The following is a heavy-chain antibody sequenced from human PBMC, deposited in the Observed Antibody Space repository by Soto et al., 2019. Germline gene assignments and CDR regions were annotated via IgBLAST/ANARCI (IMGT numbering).Heavy chain of an antibody. Sequence: SVKVSCKASGGTFSSYAISWVRQAPGQGLEWMGGIIPIFGTANYAQKFQGRVTITADESTSTAYMELSSLRSEDTAVYYCVVGFFTNGVCFHYSYSGMDAWGQGTTVTVSS. CDR2: IIPIFGTA. J-gene: IGHJ6*02. CDR1: GGTFSSYA. D-gene: IGHD2-8*01. CDR3: VVGFFTNGVCFHYSYSGMDA. V-gene: IGHV1-69*13.